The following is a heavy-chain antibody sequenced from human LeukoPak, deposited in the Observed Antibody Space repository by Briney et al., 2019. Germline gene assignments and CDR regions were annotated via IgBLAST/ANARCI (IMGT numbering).Heavy chain of an antibody. J-gene: IGHJ6*02. Sequence: GGSLRLSCAASGFTSSSYSMNWVRQAPGKGLEWVSYISSSSSTIYYADSVKGRFTISRDNAKNSLYLQMNSLRAEDTAVYYCALGYCSGGSCYYYYYGMDVWGQGTTVTVSS. CDR3: ALGYCSGGSCYYYYYGMDV. D-gene: IGHD2-15*01. CDR2: ISSSSSTI. V-gene: IGHV3-48*01. CDR1: GFTSSSYS.